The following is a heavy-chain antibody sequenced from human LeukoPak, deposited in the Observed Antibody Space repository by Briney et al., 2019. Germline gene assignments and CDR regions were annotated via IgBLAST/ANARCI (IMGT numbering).Heavy chain of an antibody. CDR1: GFSFSSYG. CDR3: AKRVDYSSPGGYFDY. Sequence: PGGSLRLSCAASGFSFSSYGMSWVRRAPGKGLEWVSSITDNGGSTYYADSVKGRFTISRDNSRNMLYLQMDSLRAEDTAVYYCAKRVDYSSPGGYFDYWGQGTLVTVSS. CDR2: ITDNGGST. J-gene: IGHJ4*02. V-gene: IGHV3-23*01. D-gene: IGHD2-2*01.